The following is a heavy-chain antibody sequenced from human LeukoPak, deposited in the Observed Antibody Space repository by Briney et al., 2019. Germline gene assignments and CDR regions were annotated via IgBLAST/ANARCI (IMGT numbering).Heavy chain of an antibody. D-gene: IGHD6-13*01. Sequence: GGSLRLSCAASGFTFRSYSMNWVRQAPGKGLEWVSSISSSSSYIYYADSAKGRFTISRDNAKNSLYLQINSLRADDTAVFYCARDPGIAAAGSLDNWGQGTLVTVSS. CDR2: ISSSSSYI. J-gene: IGHJ4*02. V-gene: IGHV3-21*01. CDR1: GFTFRSYS. CDR3: ARDPGIAAAGSLDN.